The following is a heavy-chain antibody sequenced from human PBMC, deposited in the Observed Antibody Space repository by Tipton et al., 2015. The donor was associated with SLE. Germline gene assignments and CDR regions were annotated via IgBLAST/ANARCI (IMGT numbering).Heavy chain of an antibody. CDR1: GGSIISHY. Sequence: TLSLTCTVSGGSIISHYWSWIRQPPGKGLEWIGYIYYSGSTNYNPSLKSRVTISVDTSKNQFSLKLSSVTAADTAVYYCARGLLILDSSWPSFAYWGQGTLFTVSS. CDR2: IYYSGST. CDR3: ARGLLILDSSWPSFAY. V-gene: IGHV4-59*11. J-gene: IGHJ4*02. D-gene: IGHD6-13*01.